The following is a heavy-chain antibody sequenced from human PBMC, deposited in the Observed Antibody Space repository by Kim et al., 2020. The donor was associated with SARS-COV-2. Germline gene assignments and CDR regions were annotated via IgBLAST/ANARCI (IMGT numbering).Heavy chain of an antibody. V-gene: IGHV4-34*01. D-gene: IGHD4-17*01. CDR1: GGSFSDYY. J-gene: IGHJ6*01. Sequence: SETLSLTCAVYGGSFSDYYWSWIRQPPGKGLEWIGEINHSGSTNYNPSLKSRVTISVDTSKNQFSLKLSSVTAADTAVYYCARGRGGTTVVTLGLGYYY. CDR2: INHSGST. CDR3: ARGRGGTTVVTLGLGYYY.